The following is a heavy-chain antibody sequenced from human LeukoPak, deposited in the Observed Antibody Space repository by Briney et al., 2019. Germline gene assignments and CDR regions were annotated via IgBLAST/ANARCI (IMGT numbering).Heavy chain of an antibody. J-gene: IGHJ6*03. CDR2: SYTSGST. CDR1: GGSISSGSYY. V-gene: IGHV4-61*02. D-gene: IGHD6-13*01. CDR3: AREESSSWYGGAYYYYYYMDV. Sequence: SETLSLTCTVSGGSISSGSYYWSWIRQPAGKGLEWIGRSYTSGSTNYTPSLKSRVTISVDTSKNQFSLKLSSVTAADTAVYYCAREESSSWYGGAYYYYYYMDVWGKGTTVTISS.